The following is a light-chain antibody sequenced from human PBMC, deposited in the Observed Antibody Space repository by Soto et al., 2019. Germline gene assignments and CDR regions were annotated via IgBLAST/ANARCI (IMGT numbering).Light chain of an antibody. J-gene: IGLJ2*01. CDR3: CSYAGNRTFV. CDR2: EGS. Sequence: QAVVTQPASVSGSPGQSITISCTATSSDFGIFDLVSWYQQYPGKAPKVIIFEGSKRPSGVSDRFSGSTSGNTASLTISGLQAEDEADYHCCSYAGNRTFVFGGGTKVTVL. CDR1: SSDFGIFDL. V-gene: IGLV2-23*03.